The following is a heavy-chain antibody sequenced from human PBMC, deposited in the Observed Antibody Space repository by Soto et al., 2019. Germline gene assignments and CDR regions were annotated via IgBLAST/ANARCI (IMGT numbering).Heavy chain of an antibody. CDR2: IIPIFDTA. D-gene: IGHD2-2*01. V-gene: IGHV1-69*13. CDR1: GGTFSTYA. J-gene: IGHJ6*02. Sequence: SVKVSCKASGGTFSTYAISWVRQAPGQGLEWMGGIIPIFDTANYAQKFQGRVTITADESTSTAYMELSSLRSEDTAVYYCARHDCISSSCYYYYYYGIDVWGQGTTVTVS. CDR3: ARHDCISSSCYYYYYYGIDV.